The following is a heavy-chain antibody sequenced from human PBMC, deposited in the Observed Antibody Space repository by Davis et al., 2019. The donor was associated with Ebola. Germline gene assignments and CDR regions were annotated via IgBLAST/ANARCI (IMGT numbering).Heavy chain of an antibody. D-gene: IGHD1-26*01. CDR3: ASDSGSYYGPLYGMDV. V-gene: IGHV4-59*10. J-gene: IGHJ6*02. CDR2: IYTSGST. Sequence: SETLSLTCAVYGGSISTYYWSWIRKPAGKGLEWIGRIYTSGSTNYNPSLNSRVTMSVDTSKNQFSLKLSSVTAADTAVYYCASDSGSYYGPLYGMDVWGQGTTVTVSS. CDR1: GGSISTYY.